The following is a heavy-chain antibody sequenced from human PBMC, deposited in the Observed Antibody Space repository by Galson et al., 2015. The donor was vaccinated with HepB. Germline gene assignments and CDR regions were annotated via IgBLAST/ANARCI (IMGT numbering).Heavy chain of an antibody. V-gene: IGHV3-33*01. CDR2: IWKDGSNK. Sequence: SLRLSCAASGFAFGNYDMHWVRQAPGKGLEWMALIWKDGSNKHYADSLKGRFRISRDNTKNTLFLEADSLRAEDTAVYYCAREDATITVAALEYWGQGVLVTVSS. D-gene: IGHD6-19*01. CDR1: GFAFGNYD. J-gene: IGHJ4*02. CDR3: AREDATITVAALEY.